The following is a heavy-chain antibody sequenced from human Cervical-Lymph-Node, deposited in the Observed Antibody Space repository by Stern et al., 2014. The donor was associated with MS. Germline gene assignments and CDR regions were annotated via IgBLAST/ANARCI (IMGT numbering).Heavy chain of an antibody. J-gene: IGHJ3*02. CDR3: ARAIFGVNAAAMAPDAFDT. D-gene: IGHD3-3*01. V-gene: IGHV3-53*01. Sequence: EVQLVESGGGLIQPGGSLRLSCAAPGFTVSNNYMSWVRQAPGKGLEWVSLIYTDDSTYYAGSVKGRFTISRDSSKYKLFLQMNSLRAEDTAVYYCARAIFGVNAAAMAPDAFDTWGQGTMVTVSS. CDR1: GFTVSNNY. CDR2: IYTDDST.